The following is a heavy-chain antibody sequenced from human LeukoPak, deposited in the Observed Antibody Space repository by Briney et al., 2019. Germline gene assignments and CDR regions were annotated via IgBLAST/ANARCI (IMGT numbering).Heavy chain of an antibody. Sequence: GGSLRLSCAASGFTFSSYSMNWVRQAPGKGLEWVANIKQDGNEKYYADSVKGRFTISRDNSKNTLYLQMNSLRAEDTAVYYCAKDLGRGWTFDYWGQGTLVTVSS. V-gene: IGHV3-7*01. CDR3: AKDLGRGWTFDY. J-gene: IGHJ4*02. D-gene: IGHD6-19*01. CDR1: GFTFSSYS. CDR2: IKQDGNEK.